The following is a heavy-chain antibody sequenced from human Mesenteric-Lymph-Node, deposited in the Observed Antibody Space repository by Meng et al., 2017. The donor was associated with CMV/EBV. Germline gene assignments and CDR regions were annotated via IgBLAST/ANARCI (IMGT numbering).Heavy chain of an antibody. CDR3: ARETPRLGDFWSGFSFSYYFDGMDV. V-gene: IGHV1-18*04. CDR2: INTYNDDA. Sequence: ASVKVSCKASGYTFTSYYMNWVRQAPGQGLEWMGWINTYNDDAKYSHKFQGRVTMTTDTSTNTAYMELRSLRSDDTAVYYCARETPRLGDFWSGFSFSYYFDGMDVWGQGTTVTVSS. D-gene: IGHD3-3*01. J-gene: IGHJ6*02. CDR1: GYTFTSYY.